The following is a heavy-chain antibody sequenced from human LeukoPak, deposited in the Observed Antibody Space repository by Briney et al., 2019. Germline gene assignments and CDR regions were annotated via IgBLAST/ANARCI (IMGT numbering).Heavy chain of an antibody. CDR3: ARTYHYDSSGYFLPPYFDY. CDR2: IYYRGST. V-gene: IGHV4-39*01. D-gene: IGHD3-22*01. Sequence: SETLSLTCTVSGGSISSSNYYWGWIRQPPGKGLEWIVSIYYRGSTYYNPSLKSRVTISVDTSENQFSLKVTSVTAADTAVYYCARTYHYDSSGYFLPPYFDYWGQGTLVTVSS. J-gene: IGHJ4*02. CDR1: GGSISSSNYY.